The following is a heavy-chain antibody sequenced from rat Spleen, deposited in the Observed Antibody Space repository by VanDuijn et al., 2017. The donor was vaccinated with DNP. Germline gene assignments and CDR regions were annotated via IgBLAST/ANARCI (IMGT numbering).Heavy chain of an antibody. CDR3: TFLLLKWSFVY. CDR2: ITKSGGST. Sequence: EVQLVESGGGLVQPGRSLKLSCAASGFTFSDYGMAWVRQAPTKGLEWVASITKSGGSTYYRDFVKCRFIISRDNAKSTLYLQMDSLKSEDTATYYCTFLLLKWSFVYWSQGVMVTVSS. J-gene: IGHJ2*01. V-gene: IGHV5S23*01. D-gene: IGHD1-1*01. CDR1: GFTFSDYG.